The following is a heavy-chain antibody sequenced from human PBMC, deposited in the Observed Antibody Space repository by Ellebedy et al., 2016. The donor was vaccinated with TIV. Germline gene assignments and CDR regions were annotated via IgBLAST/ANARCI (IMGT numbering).Heavy chain of an antibody. V-gene: IGHV3-7*01. CDR1: GFSFRSYW. CDR2: IYQDGGVQ. CDR3: ARRGSYGDYAVQINSWFDT. D-gene: IGHD4-17*01. Sequence: GESLKISCVASGFSFRSYWMSWVRQAPGKGLEWVANIYQDGGVQYYVDSVKGRFTISRDNADNSLFLQMNSLRAADTAVYYCARRGSYGDYAVQINSWFDTWGQGTLVTVSS. J-gene: IGHJ5*02.